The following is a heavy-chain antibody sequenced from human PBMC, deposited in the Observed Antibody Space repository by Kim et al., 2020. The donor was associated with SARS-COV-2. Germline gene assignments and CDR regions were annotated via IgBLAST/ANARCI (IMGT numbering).Heavy chain of an antibody. CDR1: GGSISSYY. D-gene: IGHD3-3*01. V-gene: IGHV4-59*08. J-gene: IGHJ6*03. CDR3: ARQGYDFWSGYYDYYYYMDV. Sequence: SETLSLTCTVSGGSISSYYWSWIRQPPGKGLEWIGYIYYSGSTNYNPSLKSRVTISVDTSKNQFSLKLSSVTAADTAVYYCARQGYDFWSGYYDYYYYMDVWGKGTTVTVSS. CDR2: IYYSGST.